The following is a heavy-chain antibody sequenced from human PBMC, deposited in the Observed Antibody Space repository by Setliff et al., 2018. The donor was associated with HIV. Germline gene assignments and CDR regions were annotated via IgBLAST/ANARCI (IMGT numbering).Heavy chain of an antibody. D-gene: IGHD3-9*01. CDR3: ATSGFYDILTGPTPGVFDI. CDR2: FDPEDDET. V-gene: IGHV1-24*01. CDR1: GYSLTELS. J-gene: IGHJ3*02. Sequence: ASVKVSCKVSGYSLTELSIHWVRQAPGEGLEWMGGFDPEDDETDYAEKFQGRVTMTEDTSTDTAYMALSSLRSEDTAMYYCATSGFYDILTGPTPGVFDIWGQGTMVTVSS.